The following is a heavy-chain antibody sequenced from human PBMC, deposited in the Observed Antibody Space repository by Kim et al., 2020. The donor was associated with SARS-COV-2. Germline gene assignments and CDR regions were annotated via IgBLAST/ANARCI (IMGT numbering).Heavy chain of an antibody. J-gene: IGHJ6*02. Sequence: SETLSLTCTVSGGSISSSSYYWGWIRQPPGKGLEWIGSIYYSGSTYYNPSLKSRVTISVDTSKNQFSLKLSSVTAADTAVYYCARDLDPVSPVGATGYYYYYGMDVWGQGTTVTVSS. V-gene: IGHV4-39*07. CDR2: IYYSGST. CDR3: ARDLDPVSPVGATGYYYYYGMDV. CDR1: GGSISSSSYY. D-gene: IGHD1-26*01.